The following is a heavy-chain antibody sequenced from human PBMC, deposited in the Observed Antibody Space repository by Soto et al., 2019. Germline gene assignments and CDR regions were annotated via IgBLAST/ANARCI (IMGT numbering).Heavy chain of an antibody. Sequence: SETLSLTCILSGDSVPRHTWSWVRQPATKGLEWIGRVFFSVSATYSPSLKSRVRISIDKPENLLSLKLASVTSADARVHYCTRVGMRTGDIWGQGTLVTVSS. V-gene: IGHV4-4*07. CDR2: VFFSVSA. CDR3: TRVGMRTGDI. J-gene: IGHJ4*02. D-gene: IGHD2-21*02. CDR1: GDSVPRHT.